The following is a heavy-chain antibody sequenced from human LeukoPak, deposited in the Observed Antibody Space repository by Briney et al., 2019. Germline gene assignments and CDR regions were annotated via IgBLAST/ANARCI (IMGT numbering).Heavy chain of an antibody. CDR2: IYYTGST. D-gene: IGHD3-22*01. CDR3: ARHGGYHSPIDY. CDR1: AGSITNYY. J-gene: IGHJ4*02. Sequence: SETLSLTCTVSAGSITNYYWSWIRQPPGKGLEWIGYIYYTGSTNYNPSLKSRVSISVDTSKNQFSLKLSSVTAADAAVYYCARHGGYHSPIDYWGQGTLVTVSS. V-gene: IGHV4-59*08.